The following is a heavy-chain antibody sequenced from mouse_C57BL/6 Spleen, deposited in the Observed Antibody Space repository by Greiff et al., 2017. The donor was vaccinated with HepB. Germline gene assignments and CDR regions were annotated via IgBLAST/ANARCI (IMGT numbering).Heavy chain of an antibody. CDR2: IYPGSGNT. CDR3: ARSDDYYAMDY. Sequence: QVQLKQSGAELVRPGASVKLSCKASGYTFTDYYINWVKQRPGQGLEWIARIYPGSGNTYYNEKFKGKATLTAEKSSSTAYMQLSSLTSEDSAVYFCARSDDYYAMDYWGQGTSVTVSS. V-gene: IGHV1-76*01. CDR1: GYTFTDYY. J-gene: IGHJ4*01.